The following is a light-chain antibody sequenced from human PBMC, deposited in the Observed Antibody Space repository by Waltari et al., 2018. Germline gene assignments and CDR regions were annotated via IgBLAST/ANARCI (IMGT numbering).Light chain of an antibody. V-gene: IGLV1-36*01. CDR1: SSNIGRNA. CDR2: DND. CDR3: VAWDDSLNGPV. Sequence: QSVLTQPPSVSEAPRQRVTISCSGSSSNIGRNAVNWYQQLPGKAPKLLIYDNDLLPAGVSDRFSGSKSGTSGSLAISGLQSEDEANYYCVAWDDSLNGPVFGGGTRVTVL. J-gene: IGLJ3*02.